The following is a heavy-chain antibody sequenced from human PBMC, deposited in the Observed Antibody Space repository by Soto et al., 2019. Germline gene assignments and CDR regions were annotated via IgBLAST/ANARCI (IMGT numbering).Heavy chain of an antibody. V-gene: IGHV4-31*03. J-gene: IGHJ4*02. CDR3: ARVGELLSFDY. CDR1: GGSISSGGYY. Sequence: SETLSLTCTVSGGSISSGGYYWSWIRQHPGKGLEWIGYIYYSGSTYYNPSLKSRVTISVDTSKNQFSLKLSSVTAADTAVHYCARVGELLSFDYWGQGTLVTVSS. D-gene: IGHD1-26*01. CDR2: IYYSGST.